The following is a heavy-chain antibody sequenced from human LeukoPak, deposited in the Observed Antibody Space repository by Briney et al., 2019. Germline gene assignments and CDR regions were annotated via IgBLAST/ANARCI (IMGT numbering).Heavy chain of an antibody. CDR3: ARDSSGWGFDY. V-gene: IGHV3-74*01. Sequence: GGSLRLSCAASGFAVSSNYMSWVRQAPGKGLLWVSGIRSDGSSTIYADSVKGRFTISRDNARNTLYLQVNSLRAEDTAVYYCARDSSGWGFDYWGQGSLVTVSS. J-gene: IGHJ4*02. CDR1: GFAVSSNY. D-gene: IGHD6-25*01. CDR2: IRSDGSST.